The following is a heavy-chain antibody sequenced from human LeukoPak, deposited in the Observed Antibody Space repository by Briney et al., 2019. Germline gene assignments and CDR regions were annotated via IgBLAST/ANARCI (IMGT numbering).Heavy chain of an antibody. CDR2: IIPILATT. CDR1: GGTFSHHV. CDR3: ARDSPRISDVWS. D-gene: IGHD3-3*02. V-gene: IGHV1-69*13. J-gene: IGHJ4*02. Sequence: SVKVSCKASGGTFSHHVLSWVRQAPGQGLEWMGGIIPILATTNYAQKFQGRVTITADESTNTAYMELSSLRSGDTAIYYCARDSPRISDVWSWGQGTLVTVSP.